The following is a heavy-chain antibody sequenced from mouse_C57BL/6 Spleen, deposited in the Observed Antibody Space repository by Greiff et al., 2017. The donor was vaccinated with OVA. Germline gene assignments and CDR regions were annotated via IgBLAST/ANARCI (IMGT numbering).Heavy chain of an antibody. CDR1: GFTFSSYA. J-gene: IGHJ2*01. V-gene: IGHV5-4*01. Sequence: DVHLVESGGGLVKPGGSLKLSCAASGFTFSSYAMSWVRQTPQKRLEWVATISDGGSYTYYPDNVKGRFTISRDNAKNNLYLQMSHLKSEDTAMYYCARGPLITTVVDYWGQGTTLTVSS. CDR3: ARGPLITTVVDY. CDR2: ISDGGSYT. D-gene: IGHD1-1*01.